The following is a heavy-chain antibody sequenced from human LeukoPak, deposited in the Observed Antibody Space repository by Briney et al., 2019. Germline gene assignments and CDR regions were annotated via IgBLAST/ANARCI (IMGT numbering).Heavy chain of an antibody. D-gene: IGHD3-10*02. CDR1: GFTFSIYA. CDR3: AELGITMIGGV. V-gene: IGHV3-23*01. CDR2: ISGGVLST. J-gene: IGHJ6*04. Sequence: SGGSLRLSCAASGFTFSIYAMSWVRQAPGKGLVWVSTISGGVLSTFYADSVKGRFTISRDNSKNSLYLQMNSLRAEDTAVYYCAELGITMIGGVWGKGTTVTISS.